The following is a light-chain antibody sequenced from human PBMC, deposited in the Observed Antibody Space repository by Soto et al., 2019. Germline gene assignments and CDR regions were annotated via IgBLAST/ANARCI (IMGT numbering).Light chain of an antibody. V-gene: IGKV3-11*01. CDR1: QSVSSY. J-gene: IGKJ5*01. CDR3: QQRNNWPRGT. CDR2: DAS. Sequence: ESVLTQSPATLSLSPGERATLSCRASQSVSSYLAWYQQKPGQAPRLLIYDASNRATGIPARFSGSGSGTDFTLTISSLEPEDFAVYYCQQRNNWPRGTFGQGTRLEIK.